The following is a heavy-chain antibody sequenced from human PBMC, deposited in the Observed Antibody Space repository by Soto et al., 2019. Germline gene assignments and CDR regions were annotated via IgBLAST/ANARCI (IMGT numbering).Heavy chain of an antibody. V-gene: IGHV3-21*01. D-gene: IGHD1-26*01. CDR1: GFTFSSYS. Sequence: EVQLVESGGGLVKPGGSLRLSCAASGFTFSSYSMNWVRQAPGKGLEWVSSISSSSSYIYYADSVKGRFTISRDNAKNSLYLQMNSLRAEDTAVYYCARDTAHRYSGSSDGFDYWGQGTLVTVSS. J-gene: IGHJ4*02. CDR3: ARDTAHRYSGSSDGFDY. CDR2: ISSSSSYI.